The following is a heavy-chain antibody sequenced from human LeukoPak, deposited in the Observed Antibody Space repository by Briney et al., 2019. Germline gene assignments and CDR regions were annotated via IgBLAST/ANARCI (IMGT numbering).Heavy chain of an antibody. J-gene: IGHJ5*02. CDR2: INPNSGGT. V-gene: IGHV1-2*02. CDR1: GYTFTSSG. CDR3: ARDLKTPNWFDP. Sequence: ASVKVSCKTSGYTFTSSGVTWVRQAPGQGLEWMGWINPNSGGTNYAQKFQGRVTMTRDTSISTAYMELSRLRSDDTAVYYCARDLKTPNWFDPWGQGTLVTVSS.